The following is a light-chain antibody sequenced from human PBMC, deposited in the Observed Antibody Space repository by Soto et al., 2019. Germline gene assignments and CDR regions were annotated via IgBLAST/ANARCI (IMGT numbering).Light chain of an antibody. Sequence: EIVLTPSPGTLSLSPGERATLSCRASQSVSSSYLAWYQQKPGQAPRPLIYGASSRAIGIPDRFSGSGSGTDFTLTISRLEPEDFAVYYCQQYGSSPWTFGQGTKWISN. J-gene: IGKJ1*01. CDR2: GAS. CDR1: QSVSSSY. CDR3: QQYGSSPWT. V-gene: IGKV3-20*01.